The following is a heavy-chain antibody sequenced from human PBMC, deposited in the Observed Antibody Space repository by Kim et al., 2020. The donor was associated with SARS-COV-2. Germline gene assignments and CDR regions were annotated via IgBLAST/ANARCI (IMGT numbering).Heavy chain of an antibody. V-gene: IGHV1-46*01. CDR2: INPTGDVT. CDR1: GYTFSSHY. Sequence: ASVKVSCKASGYTFSSHYMHWLRQAPGQGLEWMAIINPTGDVTQYAQKFQGRLTVTRDTSTNTLHMELSSLISEDTAIYFCTREKPKTLDYWGQGTSVTV. CDR3: TREKPKTLDY. J-gene: IGHJ4*02.